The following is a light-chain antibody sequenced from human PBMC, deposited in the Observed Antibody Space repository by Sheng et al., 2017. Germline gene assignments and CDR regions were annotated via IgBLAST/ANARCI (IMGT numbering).Light chain of an antibody. CDR1: QSLLHSDGKTY. J-gene: IGKJ1*01. V-gene: IGKV2D-29*01. Sequence: TQSPLFLSVTPGQTATISCKSSQSLLHSDGKTYLYWYLKKPGQPPQLLINEVSKRFSGVSDRISGSGSGTDFTLRISRVEAEDVGVYYCMQSIQLPRTFGQGTKVE. CDR3: MQSIQLPRT. CDR2: EVS.